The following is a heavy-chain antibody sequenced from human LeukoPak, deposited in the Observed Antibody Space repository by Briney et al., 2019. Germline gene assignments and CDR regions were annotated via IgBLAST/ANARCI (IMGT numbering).Heavy chain of an antibody. J-gene: IGHJ4*02. CDR3: ARDWGSSSWFDY. D-gene: IGHD6-13*01. Sequence: GGSLRLSCVVSGFTFSSYWMTWVRQAPGKGLEWVANIKTDGSQIYYLDSVKGRFTISRDNAKNSLYLQMNSLRAEDTAVYYCARDWGSSSWFDYWGQGTLVTVSS. CDR1: GFTFSSYW. V-gene: IGHV3-7*01. CDR2: IKTDGSQI.